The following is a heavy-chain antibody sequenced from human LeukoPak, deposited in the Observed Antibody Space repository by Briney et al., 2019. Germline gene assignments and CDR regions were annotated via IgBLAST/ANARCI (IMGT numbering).Heavy chain of an antibody. CDR1: GFTFSSYS. D-gene: IGHD3-3*01. Sequence: GGSLRPSCAASGFTFSSYSMNWVRQAPGKGLEWVSSISSSSTYIYYADSVKGRFTISRDNAKNSLYLQMNSLRAEDTAVYYCARTGGALFGVAFDYWGQGTLVTVSS. CDR3: ARTGGALFGVAFDY. CDR2: ISSSSTYI. V-gene: IGHV3-21*01. J-gene: IGHJ4*02.